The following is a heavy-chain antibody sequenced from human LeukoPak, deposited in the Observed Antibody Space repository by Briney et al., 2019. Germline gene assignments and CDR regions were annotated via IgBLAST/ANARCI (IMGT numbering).Heavy chain of an antibody. CDR1: GYTFTGYY. Sequence: ASVKVSCKASGYTFTGYYMHWVRQAPGQGLEWMGWINPNSGGTNYAQDFHGRVTMTRDTSISTAYMELRSLRSDDTAVYYCARVNERGPWGQGTLVTVSS. D-gene: IGHD3-10*01. CDR3: ARVNERGP. CDR2: INPNSGGT. J-gene: IGHJ5*02. V-gene: IGHV1-2*02.